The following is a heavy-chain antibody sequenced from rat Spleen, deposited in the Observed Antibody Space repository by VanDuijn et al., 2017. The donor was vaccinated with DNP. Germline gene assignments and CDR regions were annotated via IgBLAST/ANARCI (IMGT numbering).Heavy chain of an antibody. CDR1: GSSLSNFG. CDR2: IWNTGGT. J-gene: IGHJ4*01. CDR3: ARDRLGTMDA. V-gene: IGHV2-41*01. D-gene: IGHD5-1*01. Sequence: QVQLRESGPGLVQPSQILSLTCTVSGSSLSNFGINWVRQPPGKGLEWMGVIWNTGGTQYKSALKTRLSISKDTSKSQVFLKMNRLQTEDTATYYCARDRLGTMDAWGQGTSVTVSS.